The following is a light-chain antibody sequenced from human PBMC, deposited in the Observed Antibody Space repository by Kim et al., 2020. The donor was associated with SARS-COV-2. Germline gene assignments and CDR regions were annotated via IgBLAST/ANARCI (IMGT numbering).Light chain of an antibody. CDR2: DVT. V-gene: IGLV2-11*01. J-gene: IGLJ3*02. CDR3: CSYVGSYTWV. Sequence: GQSVTISCTGTITDVGGYNYVSWYQQHAGKAPKLIIYDVTERPSGASDRFSGSKSGNTASLTISGLQAEDEADYYCCSYVGSYTWVFGGGTQLTVL. CDR1: ITDVGGYNY.